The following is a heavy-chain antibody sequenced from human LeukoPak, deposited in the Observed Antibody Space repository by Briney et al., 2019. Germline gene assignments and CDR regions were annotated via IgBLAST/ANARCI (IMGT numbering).Heavy chain of an antibody. V-gene: IGHV3-23*01. CDR3: AKAEWELLSYFDY. CDR1: GFTFNIYN. D-gene: IGHD1-26*01. Sequence: GGSLRLSCAASGFTFNIYNMNWVRQAPGKGLEWVSAISGSGTKTYYADSVRGRFTISRDNSKNTLSLQTSSLRAEDTAVYYCAKAEWELLSYFDYWGQGMLVIVSS. J-gene: IGHJ4*02. CDR2: ISGSGTKT.